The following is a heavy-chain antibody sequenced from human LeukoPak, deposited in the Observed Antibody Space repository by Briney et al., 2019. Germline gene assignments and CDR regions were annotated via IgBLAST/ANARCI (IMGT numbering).Heavy chain of an antibody. D-gene: IGHD2-15*01. CDR1: GFTFSSYT. Sequence: GGSLRLSCAVSGFTFSSYTMNWVRQAPGKGLEWVVVISHDGSNNNYADSVKGRFTISRDNSKNTLYLQMNSLRPEDTAVYYCAKVRVGTAHFDYWGQGTLVTVSS. CDR2: ISHDGSNN. V-gene: IGHV3-30*18. J-gene: IGHJ4*02. CDR3: AKVRVGTAHFDY.